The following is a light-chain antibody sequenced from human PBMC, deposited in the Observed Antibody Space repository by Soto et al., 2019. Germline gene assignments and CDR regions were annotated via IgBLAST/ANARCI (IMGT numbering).Light chain of an antibody. CDR2: QVT. CDR1: SSDLAIYNY. J-gene: IGLJ1*01. Sequence: QSVLTQPASVSGSPGQSITISCTGTSSDLAIYNYVSWYQQQPGKAPKLMIYQVTNRPSGVSNRFSGSKSGNTASLTISGLQAEDEADYYCQSYDNSLSGSRVFGTGTKVTVL. V-gene: IGLV2-14*01. CDR3: QSYDNSLSGSRV.